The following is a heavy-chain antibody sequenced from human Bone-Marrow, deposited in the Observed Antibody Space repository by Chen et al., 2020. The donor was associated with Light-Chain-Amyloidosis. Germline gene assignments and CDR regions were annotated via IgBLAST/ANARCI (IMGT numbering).Heavy chain of an antibody. D-gene: IGHD5-12*01. CDR2: IYPDDSDD. V-gene: IGHV5-51*01. Sequence: EVQLEQSGPEVKKPGESLKISCKGSGYTFPNYWIGWVRQMPGKGLEWMGVIYPDDSDDRYSPSFEGQVTISADKSITTAYLQWRSRKASDTAMYYCARRRDGYNFDYWGQGTLVTVSS. CDR1: GYTFPNYW. CDR3: ARRRDGYNFDY. J-gene: IGHJ4*02.